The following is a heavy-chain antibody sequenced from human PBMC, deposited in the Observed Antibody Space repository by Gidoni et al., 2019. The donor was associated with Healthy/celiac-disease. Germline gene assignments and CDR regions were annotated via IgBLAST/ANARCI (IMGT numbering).Heavy chain of an antibody. J-gene: IGHJ1*01. Sequence: EVQLVESGGGLVKPGGSLRLSCAASGFTFSNAWMRWVRQAPGKGLEWVGRIKSKTDGGKTDYAAPGKGRFTIQRDDSKNTLYLQRNSLKTEDTAVYYCTTVQHWGQGTLVTVSS. CDR3: TTVQH. CDR1: GFTFSNAW. V-gene: IGHV3-15*01. CDR2: IKSKTDGGKT.